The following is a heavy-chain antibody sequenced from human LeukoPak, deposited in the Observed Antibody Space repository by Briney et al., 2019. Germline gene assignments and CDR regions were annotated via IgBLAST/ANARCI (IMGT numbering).Heavy chain of an antibody. CDR1: GFTFSGYW. D-gene: IGHD1-26*01. V-gene: IGHV3-7*01. CDR2: IKQDGYEK. Sequence: GGSLRLSCAASGFTFSGYWMSWVRQTPEKGLEWVANIKQDGYEKYYVDSVKGRFTISRDNAKNSLYLQMNSLRADDTAICYCARDKIVGPTTLDYWGQGTLVTVSS. CDR3: ARDKIVGPTTLDY. J-gene: IGHJ4*02.